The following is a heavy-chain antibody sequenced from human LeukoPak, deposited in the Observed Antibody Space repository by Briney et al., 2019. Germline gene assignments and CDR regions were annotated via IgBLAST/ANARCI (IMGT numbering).Heavy chain of an antibody. Sequence: PSETLSLTCTVSGGSISSSSYYWGWIRQPPGKGLEWIGSIYYSGSTYYNPSLKRRVTISVDTSKNQFSLKLSSVTAADTAVYYCASITYYYDSSGPYWFDPWGQGTLVTVSS. V-gene: IGHV4-39*01. J-gene: IGHJ5*02. CDR3: ASITYYYDSSGPYWFDP. CDR1: GGSISSSSYY. D-gene: IGHD3-22*01. CDR2: IYYSGST.